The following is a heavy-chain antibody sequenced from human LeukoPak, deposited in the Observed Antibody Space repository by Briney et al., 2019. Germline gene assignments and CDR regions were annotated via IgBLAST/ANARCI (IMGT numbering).Heavy chain of an antibody. CDR1: GGTFSSYA. V-gene: IGHV1-2*06. J-gene: IGHJ6*03. CDR3: ARDFSCSSTSCHYYYYYMDV. D-gene: IGHD2-2*01. Sequence: ASVKVSCKASGGTFSSYAISWVRQAPGQGLEWMGRINPNSGGTNYAQKFQGRVTMTRDTSISTAYMELSRLRSDDTAVYYCARDFSCSSTSCHYYYYYMDVWGKGTTVTVSS. CDR2: INPNSGGT.